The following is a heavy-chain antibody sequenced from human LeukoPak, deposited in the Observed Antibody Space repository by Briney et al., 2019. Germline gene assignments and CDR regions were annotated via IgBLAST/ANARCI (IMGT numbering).Heavy chain of an antibody. J-gene: IGHJ5*02. CDR3: AKVRPGFDP. CDR1: GFTLSNYA. Sequence: GGSLRLSCAASGFTLSNYAMTWVRQAPGKGLEWVSDINYSGGSTYYADSVKGRFTISRDNSKNTLYLQMNSLRADDTAVYYCAKVRPGFDPWGQGTLVTVSS. CDR2: INYSGGST. V-gene: IGHV3-23*01.